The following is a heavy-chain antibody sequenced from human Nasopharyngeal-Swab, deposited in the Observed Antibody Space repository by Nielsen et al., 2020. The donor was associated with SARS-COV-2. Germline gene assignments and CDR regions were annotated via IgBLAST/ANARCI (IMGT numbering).Heavy chain of an antibody. J-gene: IGHJ4*02. Sequence: SETLSLTCTVSGGSISSSSYYWGWIRQPPGKGLEWIGSIYYSGSTYYNPSLKSRVTISVDTSKSQFSLKLSSVTAADTAVYYCARRGRIAVAGFFDYWGQGTLVTVSS. CDR2: IYYSGST. V-gene: IGHV4-39*01. CDR3: ARRGRIAVAGFFDY. CDR1: GGSISSSSYY. D-gene: IGHD6-19*01.